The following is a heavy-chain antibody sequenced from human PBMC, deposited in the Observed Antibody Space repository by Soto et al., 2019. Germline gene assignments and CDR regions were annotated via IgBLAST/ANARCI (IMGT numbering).Heavy chain of an antibody. Sequence: SQDLSLTCTGSGGSLLSYDYYWSWIRQPPGKGLEWIGYIYYSGSTYYNPSLRSRVSMSMDTSKKEIYLELTSVTAADTAVYYCVRDVAAVGTDWFDPWGQGTLVTVSS. D-gene: IGHD6-13*01. V-gene: IGHV4-30-4*01. CDR1: GGSLLSYDYY. CDR3: VRDVAAVGTDWFDP. CDR2: IYYSGST. J-gene: IGHJ5*02.